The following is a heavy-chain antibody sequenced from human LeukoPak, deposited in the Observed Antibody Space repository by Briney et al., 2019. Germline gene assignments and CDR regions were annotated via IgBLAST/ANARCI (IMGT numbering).Heavy chain of an antibody. CDR1: GGSISSYY. J-gene: IGHJ5*02. CDR2: IYYSGST. CDR3: ARVWDTAMVVGFDP. Sequence: SETLSLTCTVSGGSISSYYWSWIRQPPGKGLEWIGYIYYSGSTNYNPSLKSRVTISVDTSKNQFSLKLSSVTAADTAVYYCARVWDTAMVVGFDPWGQGTLVTVSS. D-gene: IGHD5-18*01. V-gene: IGHV4-59*01.